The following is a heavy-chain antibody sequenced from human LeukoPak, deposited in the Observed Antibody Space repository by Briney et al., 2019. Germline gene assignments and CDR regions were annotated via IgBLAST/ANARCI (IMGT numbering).Heavy chain of an antibody. Sequence: GGSLRLSCAASGFTFSSYSMNWVRQAPGKGLEWVSYISSSSSTIYYADSVKGRFTISRDNAKHSLYLQMNSLRAEDTAVYYCARVATPDCSSTSCQRGHFDYWGQGTLVTVSS. CDR2: ISSSSSTI. V-gene: IGHV3-48*01. J-gene: IGHJ4*02. CDR1: GFTFSSYS. D-gene: IGHD2-2*01. CDR3: ARVATPDCSSTSCQRGHFDY.